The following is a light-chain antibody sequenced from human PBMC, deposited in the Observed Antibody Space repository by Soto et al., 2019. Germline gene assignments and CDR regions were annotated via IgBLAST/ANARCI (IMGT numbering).Light chain of an antibody. J-gene: IGKJ4*01. V-gene: IGKV3-20*01. Sequence: EIVMTQSPATLSVSPGERATLSCRASQSVSSSYLAWYQQKPGQAPRLLIYGASSRATGIPDRFSGSGSGTDFTLTISRLEPEDFAVYYCQQYGSSLTSGGGTKVDI. CDR1: QSVSSSY. CDR2: GAS. CDR3: QQYGSSLT.